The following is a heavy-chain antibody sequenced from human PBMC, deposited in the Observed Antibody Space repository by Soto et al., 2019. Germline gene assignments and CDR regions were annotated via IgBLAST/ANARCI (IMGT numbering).Heavy chain of an antibody. CDR2: IYYSGST. CDR1: GDSISSYY. CDR3: AREKGTLEWFYFQH. D-gene: IGHD3-3*01. V-gene: IGHV4-59*01. Sequence: SETLSLTCTVSGDSISSYYWSWIRQPPGKGLEWIGYIYYSGSTNYNPSLKSRVTISVDTSKNQFSLKLSSVTAADTAVYYCAREKGTLEWFYFQHWGQGTLVTVSS. J-gene: IGHJ1*01.